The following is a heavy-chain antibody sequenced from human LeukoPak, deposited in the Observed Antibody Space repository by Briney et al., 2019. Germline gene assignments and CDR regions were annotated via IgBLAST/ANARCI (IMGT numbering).Heavy chain of an antibody. D-gene: IGHD2-15*01. V-gene: IGHV3-21*01. CDR3: ARDCAGSCYALVTDAFDI. CDR2: ISSSSSYI. Sequence: GGSLRLSCAASGFTFSSYSMNWVRQAPGKGLEWVSSISSSSSYIYYADSVKGRFTISRDNAKNSLYLQMNSLRAEDTAVYYCARDCAGSCYALVTDAFDIWGQGTMVTVSS. CDR1: GFTFSSYS. J-gene: IGHJ3*02.